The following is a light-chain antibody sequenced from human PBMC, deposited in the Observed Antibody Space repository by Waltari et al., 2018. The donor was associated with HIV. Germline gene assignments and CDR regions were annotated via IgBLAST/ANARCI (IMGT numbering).Light chain of an antibody. J-gene: IGLJ2*01. CDR3: SSYAGSTRHVI. V-gene: IGLV2-8*01. CDR2: DVY. Sequence: QPALTQSPSASGSPGQAVTISCTGTSSDVGTYDYVSWYQQPPDKAPKLIIYDVYKRPSGVPDRCSGSKSGNTASLTVSGLQVEDEANYYCSSYAGSTRHVIFGGGTFLTVL. CDR1: SSDVGTYDY.